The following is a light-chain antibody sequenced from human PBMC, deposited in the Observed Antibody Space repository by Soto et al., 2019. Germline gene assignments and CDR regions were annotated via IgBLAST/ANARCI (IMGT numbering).Light chain of an antibody. CDR2: GAS. Sequence: EIVLTQSPGTLSLSPGERATLSCRASQSVSSTYLAWYQQKPGQAPRLLIYGASSRATGIPDRFSGSGSGTDFTLTISRLEPQDFAVYYCQHYGGSFTFGGGTKVEIK. J-gene: IGKJ4*01. CDR1: QSVSSTY. CDR3: QHYGGSFT. V-gene: IGKV3-20*01.